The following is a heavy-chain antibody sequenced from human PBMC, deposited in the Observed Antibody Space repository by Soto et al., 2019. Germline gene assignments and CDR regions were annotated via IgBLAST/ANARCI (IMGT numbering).Heavy chain of an antibody. CDR3: LGWLRSDAFDI. D-gene: IGHD5-12*01. CDR1: GYTFTSYY. V-gene: IGHV1-46*01. Sequence: ASVKVSCKPFGYTFTSYYIHWVRQAPGEGLEWMGIVNPSSGVTGYTQKFQGRVTMTTDTSTSTVYMELSSLRSEDTAVYYCLGWLRSDAFDIWGQGTMVTVSS. CDR2: VNPSSGVT. J-gene: IGHJ3*02.